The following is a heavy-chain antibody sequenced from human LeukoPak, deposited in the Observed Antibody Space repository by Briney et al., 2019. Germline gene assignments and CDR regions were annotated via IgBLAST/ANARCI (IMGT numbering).Heavy chain of an antibody. CDR2: IYYSGST. CDR3: ASSGSGSYRWFDP. CDR1: GGSISSSS. J-gene: IGHJ5*02. D-gene: IGHD1-26*01. V-gene: IGHV4-59*01. Sequence: SETLSLTCTVSGGSISSSSWSWIRQPPGKGLEWIGYIYYSGSTNYNPSLESRVTLSVDMSKNQFSLKLNSVTAADTAVYYCASSGSGSYRWFDPWGQGTLVTASS.